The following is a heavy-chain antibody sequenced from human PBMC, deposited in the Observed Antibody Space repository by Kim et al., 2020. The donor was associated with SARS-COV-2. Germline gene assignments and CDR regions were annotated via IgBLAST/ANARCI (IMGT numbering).Heavy chain of an antibody. V-gene: IGHV4-4*07. Sequence: STSGPTTPTPSLQSRVTMSVDMSKNQFSLKLSSVTAADTAVYYCASALGHWGQGTLVTVSS. J-gene: IGHJ4*02. CDR3: ASALGH. CDR2: STSGPT. D-gene: IGHD3-16*02.